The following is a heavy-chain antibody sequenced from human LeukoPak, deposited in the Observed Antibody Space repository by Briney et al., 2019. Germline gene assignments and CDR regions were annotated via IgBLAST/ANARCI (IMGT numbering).Heavy chain of an antibody. D-gene: IGHD3-22*01. CDR3: AKEEGYYYDSGGYYVEYFQH. V-gene: IGHV3-30*02. CDR2: IRYDGSNK. J-gene: IGHJ1*01. Sequence: GESLRLSCEASGFTFSSYGMHWVRQAPGKGLEWVAFIRYDGSNKYYADSVKGRFTFSRDNSKNTLYLQMNSLRAEDTAVYYCAKEEGYYYDSGGYYVEYFQHWGQGTLVTVSS. CDR1: GFTFSSYG.